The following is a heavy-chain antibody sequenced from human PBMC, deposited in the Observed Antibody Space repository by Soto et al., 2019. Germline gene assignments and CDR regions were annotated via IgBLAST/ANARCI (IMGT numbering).Heavy chain of an antibody. CDR2: ISGNGEII. D-gene: IGHD3-10*01. Sequence: PGGSLRLSCAAPGFTASAYYLLWITVGPGKGLKWISYISGNGEIIQDAASARGGFTISRDNAENSDYLAMDSLRAEDTARYYCARDVDAYFRTCVDYWGRGTLVTVSS. CDR1: GFTASAYY. CDR3: ARDVDAYFRTCVDY. V-gene: IGHV3-11*01. J-gene: IGHJ4*01.